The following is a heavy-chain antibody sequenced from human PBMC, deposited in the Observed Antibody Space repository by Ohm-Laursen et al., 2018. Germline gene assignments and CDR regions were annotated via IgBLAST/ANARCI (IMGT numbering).Heavy chain of an antibody. J-gene: IGHJ4*01. CDR1: GGSISSGGYY. D-gene: IGHD3-22*01. CDR3: AREGKSDDSTGHFLGY. CDR2: IYYSGST. V-gene: IGHV4-31*03. Sequence: TLSLTCSVSGGSISSGGYYWTWVRQHPGKGLEWIGYIYYSGSTYYNPSLKSRVTISVDTSKNQFSLKLSSSTDADTAVYYCAREGKSDDSTGHFLGYWGPGTLVTVSS.